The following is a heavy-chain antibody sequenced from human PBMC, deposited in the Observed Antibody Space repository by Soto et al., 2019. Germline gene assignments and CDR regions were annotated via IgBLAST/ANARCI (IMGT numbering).Heavy chain of an antibody. CDR2: IYHTGTT. CDR3: ARHIAVTRTRGFDF. D-gene: IGHD6-19*01. J-gene: IGHJ4*02. Sequence: QVQLQESGPGLVKPSGTLSLTCAVSGGSISDNWWSWVRQPPGKGLEWIGEIYHTGTTHYNPSLWSRVNISIDKSKNKSSLNLSAVTAADTAVYYCARHIAVTRTRGFDFWGQGTLVTVSS. CDR1: GGSISDNW. V-gene: IGHV4-4*02.